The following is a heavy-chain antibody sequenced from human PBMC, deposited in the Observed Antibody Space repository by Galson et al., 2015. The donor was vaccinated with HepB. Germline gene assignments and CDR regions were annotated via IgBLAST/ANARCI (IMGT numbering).Heavy chain of an antibody. Sequence: SVKVSCKASGYTFTGYYMHWVRQAPGQGLEWMGWINPNSGGTNYAQKFQGWVTMTRDTSISTAYMELSRLRSDDTAVYYCARGDIVVVPAAIGYFDYWGQGTLVTVSS. CDR3: ARGDIVVVPAAIGYFDY. CDR2: INPNSGGT. J-gene: IGHJ4*02. CDR1: GYTFTGYY. D-gene: IGHD2-2*02. V-gene: IGHV1-2*04.